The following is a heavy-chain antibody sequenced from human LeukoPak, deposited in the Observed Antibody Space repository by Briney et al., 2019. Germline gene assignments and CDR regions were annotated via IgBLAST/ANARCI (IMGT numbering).Heavy chain of an antibody. Sequence: GESLKISFKGPGYSFSTYWIGWVRQMPGKGLEWMGIIYPGDSDTRYRPSFQGQVTISADKSISTAYLHWSSLKASDTAMYYCARKRGGYSPDDGFDIWGHGTIVTVSS. V-gene: IGHV5-51*01. J-gene: IGHJ3*02. CDR1: GYSFSTYW. D-gene: IGHD3-22*01. CDR2: IYPGDSDT. CDR3: ARKRGGYSPDDGFDI.